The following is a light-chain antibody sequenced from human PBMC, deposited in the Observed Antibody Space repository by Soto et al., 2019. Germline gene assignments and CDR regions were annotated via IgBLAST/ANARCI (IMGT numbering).Light chain of an antibody. CDR1: QTIRSNY. Sequence: ETVLTQSPGTLSLSPGERATLSCRASQTIRSNYLSWYRQTTGQAPRLLIYGASNRATGIADSFSGSGSGTDFTLIISRLEPEDFALYYCQQYGSSPWTFGQGTKVEIK. CDR3: QQYGSSPWT. V-gene: IGKV3-20*01. J-gene: IGKJ1*01. CDR2: GAS.